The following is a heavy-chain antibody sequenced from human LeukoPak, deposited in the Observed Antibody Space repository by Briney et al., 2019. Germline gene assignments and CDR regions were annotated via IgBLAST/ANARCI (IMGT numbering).Heavy chain of an antibody. D-gene: IGHD2-2*01. V-gene: IGHV3-9*01. Sequence: GGSLRLSCAASGFTFSSYAMTWVRQAPGKGLEWVSGISWNSGSIGYADSVKGRFTISRDNAKNSLYLQMNSLRAEDTALYYCAKDVSIVPAAINYYYGMDVWDQGTTVTVSS. CDR1: GFTFSSYA. CDR2: ISWNSGSI. CDR3: AKDVSIVPAAINYYYGMDV. J-gene: IGHJ6*02.